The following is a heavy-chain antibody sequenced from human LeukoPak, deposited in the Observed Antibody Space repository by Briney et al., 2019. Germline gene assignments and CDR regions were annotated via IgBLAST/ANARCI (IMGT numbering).Heavy chain of an antibody. CDR2: IYYSGST. D-gene: IGHD3-10*01. CDR1: GVSISSHY. V-gene: IGHV4-59*11. CDR3: ARTLWFGELNWFDP. J-gene: IGHJ5*02. Sequence: RPSETLSLTCTVSGVSISSHYWSWIRQPPGKGLEWIGYIYYSGSTNYNPSLKSRVTISVDTSKKQFSLKVISVTAADTAVYYCARTLWFGELNWFDPWGQGTLVTVSS.